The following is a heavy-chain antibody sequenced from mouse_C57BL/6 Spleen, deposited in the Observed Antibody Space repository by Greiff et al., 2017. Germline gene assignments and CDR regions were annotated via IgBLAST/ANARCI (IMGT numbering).Heavy chain of an antibody. V-gene: IGHV1-59*01. D-gene: IGHD2-4*01. Sequence: QVQLQQPGAELVRPGTSVTLSCKASGYTFTSYWMHWVKQRPGQGLEWIGVIDPSDSYTNYNQKFKGKATLTVDTSSSTAYMQLSSLTSEDSAVYYCAPIYDDYDEAWFAYWGQGTLVTVSA. CDR1: GYTFTSYW. CDR3: APIYDDYDEAWFAY. J-gene: IGHJ3*01. CDR2: IDPSDSYT.